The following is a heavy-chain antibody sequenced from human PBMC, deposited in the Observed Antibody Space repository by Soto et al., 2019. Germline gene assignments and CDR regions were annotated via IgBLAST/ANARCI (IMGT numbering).Heavy chain of an antibody. CDR3: ARSITGSADFDY. CDR1: GDSVSSNSAT. V-gene: IGHV6-1*01. CDR2: TYYRSKWFH. J-gene: IGHJ4*02. D-gene: IGHD3-10*01. Sequence: QVQLQQSGPGLVKPSQTLSLTCAISGDSVSSNSATWNWIRQSPSRGLQWLGRTYYRSKWFHDYAVSVESRITINPDTSKNQFSLQLISVTPEDTAVYYCARSITGSADFDYWGQGTLVTVSS.